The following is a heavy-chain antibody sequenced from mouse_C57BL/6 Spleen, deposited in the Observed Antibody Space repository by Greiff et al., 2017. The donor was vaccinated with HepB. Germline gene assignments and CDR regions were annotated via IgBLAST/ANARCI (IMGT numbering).Heavy chain of an antibody. CDR3: AREGDYDLQFAY. CDR2: IYPGDGGT. CDR1: GYAFSSSW. J-gene: IGHJ3*01. D-gene: IGHD2-4*01. V-gene: IGHV1-82*01. Sequence: QVQLQQSGPELVKPGASVKISCKASGYAFSSSWMNWVKQRPGKGLEWIGRIYPGDGGTNYNGKFKGQATLTADKSSSTAYMQFSRLTSEDSAVYFSAREGDYDLQFAYWGQGTLVTVSA.